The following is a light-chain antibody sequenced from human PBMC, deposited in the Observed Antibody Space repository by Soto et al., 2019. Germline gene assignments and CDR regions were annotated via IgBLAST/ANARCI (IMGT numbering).Light chain of an antibody. CDR3: QQLNGLCT. CDR1: QGISNY. Sequence: IQLTQPPSSLSASVGYIFTITCPASQGISNYLAWYKQKPGKAPKLLTYAASTLQSGVPSRFSGRGSGTEFTLTISSLQHEDFATYCCQQLNGLCTFGPGTIVDI. J-gene: IGKJ3*01. V-gene: IGKV1-9*01. CDR2: AAS.